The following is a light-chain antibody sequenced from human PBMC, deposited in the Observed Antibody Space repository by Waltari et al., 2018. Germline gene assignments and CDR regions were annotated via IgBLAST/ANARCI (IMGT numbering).Light chain of an antibody. CDR3: NSRDSDTNELL. CDR2: GEN. CDR1: SLRSHY. J-gene: IGLJ2*01. V-gene: IGLV3-19*01. Sequence: SSELTQDPAVSVALGQTVKITCQGDSLRSHYATWYQQKPGQGPLLVFYGENNRPSGIPARFSGSNSGDTASLTITGAQAADEADYYCNSRDSDTNELLFGGGTKLTVL.